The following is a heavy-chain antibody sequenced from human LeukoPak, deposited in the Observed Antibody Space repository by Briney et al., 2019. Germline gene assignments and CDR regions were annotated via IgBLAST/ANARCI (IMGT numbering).Heavy chain of an antibody. CDR1: GFTFSSYW. J-gene: IGHJ3*02. Sequence: PGGSLRLSCAASGFTFSSYWMSWVRQAPGKGLEWVANIKQDGSEKYYVDSVKGRFTISRDNAKNSLYLQMNSLRAEDTAVYYCARDRITMIVVVMGAFDIWGQGTMVTVSS. CDR2: IKQDGSEK. V-gene: IGHV3-7*01. D-gene: IGHD3-22*01. CDR3: ARDRITMIVVVMGAFDI.